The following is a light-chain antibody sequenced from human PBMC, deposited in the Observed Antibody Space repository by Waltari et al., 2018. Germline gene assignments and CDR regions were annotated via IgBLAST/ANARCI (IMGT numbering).Light chain of an antibody. CDR3: QQRSNWPRT. Sequence: EIVLTQSPATLSLSPGERATLSCRASQSVSSYLAWYQQKPGQAPRLRIHDASNRATGIPARFSGSGSGTDFTLTISSLEPEDFAVYYCQQRSNWPRTFGGGTKVEIK. J-gene: IGKJ4*01. CDR2: DAS. V-gene: IGKV3-11*01. CDR1: QSVSSY.